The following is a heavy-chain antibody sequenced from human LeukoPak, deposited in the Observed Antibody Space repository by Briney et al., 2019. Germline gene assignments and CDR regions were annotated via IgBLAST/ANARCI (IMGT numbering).Heavy chain of an antibody. J-gene: IGHJ6*02. CDR1: GFAFSSYA. D-gene: IGHD6-13*01. CDR2: IKQDGSEK. CDR3: AKDLEQQLPLYSAMDV. V-gene: IGHV3-7*01. Sequence: PGGSLRLSCAASGFAFSSYAMSWVRQAPGKGLEWVANIKQDGSEKYYVDSVKGRFTISRDNSKNTMYLQMNSLRAEDTAVYYCAKDLEQQLPLYSAMDVWGQGTTVTVSS.